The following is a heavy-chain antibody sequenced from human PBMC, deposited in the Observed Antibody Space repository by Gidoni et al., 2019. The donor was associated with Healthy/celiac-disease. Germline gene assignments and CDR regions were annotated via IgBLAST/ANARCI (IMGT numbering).Heavy chain of an antibody. CDR1: GFTFSSYG. V-gene: IGHV3-33*01. J-gene: IGHJ6*02. D-gene: IGHD3-3*01. Sequence: QVQLVESGGGVVQPGRSLRLYCAASGFTFSSYGMHWVRQAPGKGLEWVAVIWYDGSNKYYADSVKGRFTISRDNSKNTLYLQMNSLRAEDTAVYYCARDHNDFWTQGSMDVWGQGTTVTVSS. CDR3: ARDHNDFWTQGSMDV. CDR2: IWYDGSNK.